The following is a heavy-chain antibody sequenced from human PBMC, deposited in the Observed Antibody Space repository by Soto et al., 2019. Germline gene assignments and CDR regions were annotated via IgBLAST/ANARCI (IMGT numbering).Heavy chain of an antibody. Sequence: ELQLVESGGGLIQPGGSLRLACAASEFNVTNGHMSWVRQAPGTGLEWVSVIFGDGNTKYGDSVKGRFTISRDTSKNTVYLQMNSLRAEDTAVYYCAGDWNGDKYFDYWDQGTLVTVSS. D-gene: IGHD4-17*01. CDR1: EFNVTNGH. CDR3: AGDWNGDKYFDY. CDR2: IFGDGNT. J-gene: IGHJ4*02. V-gene: IGHV3-53*01.